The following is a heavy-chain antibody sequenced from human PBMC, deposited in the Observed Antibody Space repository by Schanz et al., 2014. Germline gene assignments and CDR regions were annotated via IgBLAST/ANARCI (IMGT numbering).Heavy chain of an antibody. CDR3: AKNWKDDQKVVRPGWSDGMDV. J-gene: IGHJ6*02. V-gene: IGHV3-23*01. CDR1: ELTLSTHA. D-gene: IGHD3-3*01. Sequence: LESGGTLVQPGGSLRLSCAGSELTLSTHAMTWVRQAPGKGLEWVSIVTTGGGAFYADSVKGRFTVSRDNSKNMLFLQMNSLRVEDTAIYYCAKNWKDDQKVVRPGWSDGMDVWGQGTTVTVSS. CDR2: IVTTGGGA.